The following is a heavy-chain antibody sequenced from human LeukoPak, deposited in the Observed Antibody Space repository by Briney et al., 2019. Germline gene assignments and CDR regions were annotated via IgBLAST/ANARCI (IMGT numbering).Heavy chain of an antibody. Sequence: PSETLSLTCAVYGGSLSGYYWSWIRQPPGKGLEWIGEINHSGSTNDNPSLKSRVTISVDTSKSQFSLKLKSVIAADTAVYYCARGPSAARPPNYYMDVWGKGTTVTVSS. CDR3: ARGPSAARPPNYYMDV. D-gene: IGHD6-6*01. V-gene: IGHV4-34*01. CDR2: INHSGST. J-gene: IGHJ6*03. CDR1: GGSLSGYY.